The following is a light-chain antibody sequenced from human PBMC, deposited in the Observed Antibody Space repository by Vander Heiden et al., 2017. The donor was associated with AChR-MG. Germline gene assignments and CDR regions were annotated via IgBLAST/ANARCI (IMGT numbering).Light chain of an antibody. CDR2: GSS. CDR1: QSVSSNY. Sequence: VLTQSPGTLSLSPGERATLPCRASQSVSSNYLAWYQQRPGQAPRLLIYGSSSRATGIPDRFSGSWSGTYFSLTISRLEPEDFAVYYCQQYGRSPTWTFGQGTKVEIK. CDR3: QQYGRSPTWT. J-gene: IGKJ1*01. V-gene: IGKV3-20*01.